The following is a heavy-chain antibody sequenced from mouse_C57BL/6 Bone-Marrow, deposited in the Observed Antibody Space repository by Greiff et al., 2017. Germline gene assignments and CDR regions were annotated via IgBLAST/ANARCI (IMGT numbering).Heavy chain of an antibody. Sequence: QVQLQQSGAELARPGASVKMFCKASGYTFTRYTMHWVKQRPGQGLEWIGYINPSSGYTKYNQKFKDKATLTADKSSRTAYMQLSSLTSEDSAVYYCARARLRLDYWGQGTTLTVSS. CDR2: INPSSGYT. V-gene: IGHV1-4*01. CDR1: GYTFTRYT. J-gene: IGHJ2*01. D-gene: IGHD2-4*01. CDR3: ARARLRLDY.